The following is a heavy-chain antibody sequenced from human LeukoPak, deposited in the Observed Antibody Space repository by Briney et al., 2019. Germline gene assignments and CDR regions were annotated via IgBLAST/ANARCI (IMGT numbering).Heavy chain of an antibody. CDR2: IKQDGSEK. CDR1: GFTFSSYW. V-gene: IGHV3-7*01. CDR3: ALVVEMATSGVDY. Sequence: GSLRLSCAASGFTFSSYWMSWVRQAPGKGLEWVANIKQDGSEKYYVDSVKGRFTISRDNSKNTLYLQMNSLRAEDTAVYYCALVVEMATSGVDYWGQGTLVTVSS. J-gene: IGHJ4*02. D-gene: IGHD5-24*01.